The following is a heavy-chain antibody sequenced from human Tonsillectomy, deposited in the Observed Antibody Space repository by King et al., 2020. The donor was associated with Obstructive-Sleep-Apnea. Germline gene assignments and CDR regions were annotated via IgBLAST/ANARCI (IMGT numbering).Heavy chain of an antibody. Sequence: QLVQSGAEVKKPGSSVKVSCKTSGGSFSNYALSWVRQAPGQGLEWVGGIIPIFNLANYAQRFQGRVTITADESTSTAYMELSSLRSEDTAVYYCARGSVGDCSGGSCYFYYGMDVWGQGTTVTVSS. CDR3: ARGSVGDCSGGSCYFYYGMDV. CDR1: GGSFSNYA. J-gene: IGHJ6*02. V-gene: IGHV1-69*01. D-gene: IGHD2-15*01. CDR2: IIPIFNLA.